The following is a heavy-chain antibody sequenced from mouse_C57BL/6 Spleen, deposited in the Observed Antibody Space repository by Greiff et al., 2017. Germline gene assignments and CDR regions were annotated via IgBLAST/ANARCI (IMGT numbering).Heavy chain of an antibody. CDR3: ARRGSSYGAMDY. CDR2: IDPSDSET. CDR1: GYTFTSYW. Sequence: QVQLQQPGAELVRPGSSVKLSCKASGYTFTSYWMHWVKQRPIQGLEWIGNIDPSDSETHYNQKFKDKATLTVDKSSSTDYMQLSSLTSEDSAVYYCARRGSSYGAMDYWGQGTSVTVSS. J-gene: IGHJ4*01. V-gene: IGHV1-52*01. D-gene: IGHD1-1*01.